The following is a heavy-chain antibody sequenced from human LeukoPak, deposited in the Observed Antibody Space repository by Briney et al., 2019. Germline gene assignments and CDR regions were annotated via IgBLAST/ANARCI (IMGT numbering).Heavy chain of an antibody. J-gene: IGHJ4*02. Sequence: GASVKVSCKASGYTFTGYYMHLVRQAPGQGLEWMGWINPNSGGTNYAQKFQGRVTMTRDTSISTAYMELSRLISDDTAVYYCARAPRSTRGIHYWGQGTLVTVSS. D-gene: IGHD2-2*01. CDR1: GYTFTGYY. CDR2: INPNSGGT. CDR3: ARAPRSTRGIHY. V-gene: IGHV1-2*02.